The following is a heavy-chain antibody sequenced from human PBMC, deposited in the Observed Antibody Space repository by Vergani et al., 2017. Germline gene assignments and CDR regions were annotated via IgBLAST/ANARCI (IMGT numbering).Heavy chain of an antibody. J-gene: IGHJ4*02. CDR1: GFTFSSYS. D-gene: IGHD4-23*01. Sequence: EVQLVESGGGLVKPGGSLRLSCAASGFTFSSYSMNWVRQAPGKGLEWVSSISSSSTYIYYAGSVKGRFTISRDNAKNSLYLQMNSLRAEDTAVYYCATPGYGGNFPPYYWGQGTLVTVSS. CDR3: ATPGYGGNFPPYY. V-gene: IGHV3-21*01. CDR2: ISSSSTYI.